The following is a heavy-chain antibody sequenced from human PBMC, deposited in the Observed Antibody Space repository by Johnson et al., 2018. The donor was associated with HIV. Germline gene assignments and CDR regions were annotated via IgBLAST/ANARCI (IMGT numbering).Heavy chain of an antibody. CDR2: ISSSGSTI. J-gene: IGHJ3*02. CDR3: ARDFKDSSSWYGAFDI. V-gene: IGHV3-48*04. D-gene: IGHD6-13*01. CDR1: GFTFNTYW. Sequence: VHLVESGGGLVQPGGSQRLSCAVSGFTFNTYWMHWVRQAPGKGLEWVSFISSSGSTIYYADSVKGRFTISRDNAKNSLYLQMNSLRAEDTAVYYCARDFKDSSSWYGAFDIWGQGTMVTVSS.